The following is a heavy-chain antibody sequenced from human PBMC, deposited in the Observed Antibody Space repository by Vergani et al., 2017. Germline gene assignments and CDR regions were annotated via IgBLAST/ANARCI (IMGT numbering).Heavy chain of an antibody. CDR3: DTDYHDC. J-gene: IGHJ4*02. CDR2: IRSKNDGETA. V-gene: IGHV3-15*01. Sequence: EVQVVESGGGLIKPGGSLRLSCVVSGITFKNAWINWVRQAPGKGLEWIGRIRSKNDGETADYAARLKDRFTISRDDSTDSAFLLVNNLKTEDTAVYFCDTDYHDCWDKGTLVTDSS. D-gene: IGHD2-8*02. CDR1: GITFKNAW.